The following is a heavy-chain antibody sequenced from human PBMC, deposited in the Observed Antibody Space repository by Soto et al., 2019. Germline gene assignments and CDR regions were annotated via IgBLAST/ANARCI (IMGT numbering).Heavy chain of an antibody. J-gene: IGHJ4*02. CDR1: GFSFGSHS. CDR3: GRAGIVVVVAASRPLDH. V-gene: IGHV3-21*01. D-gene: IGHD2-15*01. CDR2: ISGGSDYI. Sequence: EVQMEESGGGLVKPGGSLRLSCVASGFSFGSHSMYWVRQAPGKGLEWVSSISGGSDYIFYADSVKGRFTISRDNAMNSLYLQMDSLRAEDTAVYYCGRAGIVVVVAASRPLDHWGPGTLVTVSS.